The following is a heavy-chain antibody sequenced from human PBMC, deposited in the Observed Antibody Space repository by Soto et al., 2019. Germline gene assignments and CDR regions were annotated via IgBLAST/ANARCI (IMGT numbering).Heavy chain of an antibody. CDR2: ISGSGGST. CDR3: AKGREYDILPQLKYYFDY. D-gene: IGHD3-9*01. V-gene: IGHV3-23*01. Sequence: GGSLRLSCAASGFTFSSYAMSWVRQAPGKGLEWVSAISGSGGSTYYADSVKGRFTISRDNSKNTLYLQMNSLRAEDTAVYYCAKGREYDILPQLKYYFDYWGQGTLVTVSS. CDR1: GFTFSSYA. J-gene: IGHJ4*02.